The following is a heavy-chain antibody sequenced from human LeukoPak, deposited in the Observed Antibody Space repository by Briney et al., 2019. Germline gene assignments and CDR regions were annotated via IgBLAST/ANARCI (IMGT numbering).Heavy chain of an antibody. J-gene: IGHJ3*02. V-gene: IGHV3-7*01. D-gene: IGHD3-10*01. CDR3: AGVSYYVDDAFDI. CDR1: GFTFSSYW. Sequence: GGSLRLSCAASGFTFSSYWMSWVRQAPGKGLEWVANIKQDGSEKYYVDSVKGRVSISRDNVKSSLYLQMNSLRAEDTAVYYCAGVSYYVDDAFDIWGQGTMVTVSS. CDR2: IKQDGSEK.